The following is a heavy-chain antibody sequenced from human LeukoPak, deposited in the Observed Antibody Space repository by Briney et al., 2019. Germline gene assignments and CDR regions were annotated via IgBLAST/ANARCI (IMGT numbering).Heavy chain of an antibody. Sequence: SVKVSCKASGGTFSSYAIRWVRQAPGQGLEWMGGIIPIFGTANYAQKFQGRVTITADESTSTAYMELSSLRSEDTAVYYCARDPWIAARPSPYYYYYGMDVWGQGTTVTVSS. D-gene: IGHD6-6*01. CDR1: GGTFSSYA. V-gene: IGHV1-69*13. CDR3: ARDPWIAARPSPYYYYYGMDV. J-gene: IGHJ6*02. CDR2: IIPIFGTA.